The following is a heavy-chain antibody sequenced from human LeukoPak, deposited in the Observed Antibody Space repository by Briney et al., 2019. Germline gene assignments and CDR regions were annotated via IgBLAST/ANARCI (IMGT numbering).Heavy chain of an antibody. V-gene: IGHV3-30*03. CDR2: ISYDGSNK. J-gene: IGHJ3*02. CDR3: ARDYYYDRSGYTPAGDAFDI. D-gene: IGHD3-22*01. CDR1: GFTFSSYG. Sequence: GGSLRLSCAASGFTFSSYGMHWVRQAPGKGLEWVAVISYDGSNKYYADSVKGRFTISRDNAKNSLYLQMNSLRAEDSAVYYCARDYYYDRSGYTPAGDAFDIWGQGTMVTVSS.